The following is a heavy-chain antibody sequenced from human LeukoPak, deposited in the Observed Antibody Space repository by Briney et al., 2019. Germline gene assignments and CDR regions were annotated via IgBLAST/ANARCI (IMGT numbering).Heavy chain of an antibody. Sequence: GGSLRLSCAASGFTFSSYSMNWVRQAPGKGLEWVSYISSSSSTIYYADSVKGRFTISRDNAKNSLYLQMNSLRDEDTAVYYRARDATYYYDSSGYQTFDYWGQGTLVTVSS. D-gene: IGHD3-22*01. CDR1: GFTFSSYS. V-gene: IGHV3-48*02. CDR3: ARDATYYYDSSGYQTFDY. J-gene: IGHJ4*02. CDR2: ISSSSSTI.